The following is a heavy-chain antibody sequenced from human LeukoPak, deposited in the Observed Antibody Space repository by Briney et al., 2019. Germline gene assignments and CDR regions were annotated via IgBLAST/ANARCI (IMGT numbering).Heavy chain of an antibody. J-gene: IGHJ4*02. CDR1: GFTFRYN. D-gene: IGHD3-22*01. Sequence: GGSPRLSCATSGFTFRYNMNWVRQAPGKGLEWVSSITSSSIYKYYADSMKGRFTISRDNAKNSLYLQMNSLRAEDTAVYYCARRDYYDSSGYDYWGQGTLVTVSS. CDR3: ARRDYYDSSGYDY. CDR2: ITSSSIYK. V-gene: IGHV3-21*01.